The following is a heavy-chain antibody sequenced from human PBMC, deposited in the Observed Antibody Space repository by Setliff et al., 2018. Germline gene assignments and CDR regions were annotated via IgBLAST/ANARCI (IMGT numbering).Heavy chain of an antibody. J-gene: IGHJ5*02. Sequence: ESLKISCKGSGYSFTSYWIGWVRQMPGKGLEWMGIIYPGDSDTRYSPSFQGQVTISADKSISTAHLQWSSLKASDTAMYYCARQGGGHYYDSSGYYRWGQGTLVTVSS. CDR3: ARQGGGHYYDSSGYYR. D-gene: IGHD3-22*01. CDR2: IYPGDSDT. CDR1: GYSFTSYW. V-gene: IGHV5-51*01.